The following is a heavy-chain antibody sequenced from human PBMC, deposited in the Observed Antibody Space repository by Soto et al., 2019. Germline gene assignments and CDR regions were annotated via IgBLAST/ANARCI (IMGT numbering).Heavy chain of an antibody. D-gene: IGHD3-3*01. CDR3: ARGRTTIFGVVTNDAFDI. V-gene: IGHV4-30-4*01. Sequence: SETLSLTCTVSGGSISSGDYYWSWIRQPPGKGLEWIGYIYYSGSTYYNPSLKSRVTISVDTSKNQFSLKLSSVTAADTAVYYCARGRTTIFGVVTNDAFDIWGQGTMVTVS. J-gene: IGHJ3*02. CDR1: GGSISSGDYY. CDR2: IYYSGST.